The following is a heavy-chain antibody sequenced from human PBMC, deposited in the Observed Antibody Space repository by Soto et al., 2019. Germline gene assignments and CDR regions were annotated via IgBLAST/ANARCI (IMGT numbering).Heavy chain of an antibody. D-gene: IGHD3-3*02. CDR3: ARDKPFSAGY. V-gene: IGHV1-46*01. Sequence: QVQLVQSGTEVKKPGASVKVSCKASGYTFLDFYIHWVRQAPGQGLEWMGFINPSGGGTTYAQQCQGRLTMTRDTSTSTVYLELISLRSEDTAIYYCARDKPFSAGYWGQGTLAT. J-gene: IGHJ4*02. CDR2: INPSGGGT. CDR1: GYTFLDFY.